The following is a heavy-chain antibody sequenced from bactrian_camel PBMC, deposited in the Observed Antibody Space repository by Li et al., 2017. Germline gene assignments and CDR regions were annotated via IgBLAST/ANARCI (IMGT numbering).Heavy chain of an antibody. CDR2: ITLRGGYQ. Sequence: VQLVESGGGSVQAGGSLTLSCVATELTFFKEYTMTWLRQAPGKGLEWVAGITLRGGYQYYADSMKGRFTISRDNAKNTLYLQLNSLKTEDTAMYYCTKDRDPLLRYYWGQGTQVTVS. J-gene: IGHJ4*01. V-gene: IGHV3-1*01. CDR3: TKDRDPLLRYY. CDR1: ELTFFKEYT. D-gene: IGHD2*01.